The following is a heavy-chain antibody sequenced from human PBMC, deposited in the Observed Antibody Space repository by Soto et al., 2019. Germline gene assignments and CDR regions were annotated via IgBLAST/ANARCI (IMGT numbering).Heavy chain of an antibody. V-gene: IGHV3-33*01. J-gene: IGHJ6*02. Sequence: LRLSCAASGFTFSSYGMHWVRQAPGEGLEWVAVIWYDGSNKYYADSVKGRFTISRDNSKNTLYLQMNSLRAEDTAVYYCARDRESSSSGSYYYYGMDVWGQGTTVTVSS. D-gene: IGHD6-6*01. CDR2: IWYDGSNK. CDR1: GFTFSSYG. CDR3: ARDRESSSSGSYYYYGMDV.